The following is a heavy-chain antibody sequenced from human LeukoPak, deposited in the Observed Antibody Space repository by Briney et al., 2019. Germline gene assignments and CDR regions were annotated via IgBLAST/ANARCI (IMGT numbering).Heavy chain of an antibody. CDR3: AKSGSTSWYLDY. Sequence: GGSLRLSCAASGFTFSTYAMSWVRQAPGKGLEWVSAISGSGDNNDNTYYADSVKGQFTISRDNSKNTLYLQMSSLRAEDAAVYYCAKSGSTSWYLDYWGQGTLVSVSS. V-gene: IGHV3-23*01. J-gene: IGHJ4*02. CDR2: ISGSGDNNDNT. CDR1: GFTFSTYA. D-gene: IGHD6-13*01.